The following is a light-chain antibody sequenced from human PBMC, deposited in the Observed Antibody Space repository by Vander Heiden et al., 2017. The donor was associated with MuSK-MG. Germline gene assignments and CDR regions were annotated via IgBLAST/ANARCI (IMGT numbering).Light chain of an antibody. CDR1: QSIDSN. CDR3: QRYHNWPRT. CDR2: GAS. Sequence: EIVMTQSPATLSVSPGEGATLSCRASQSIDSNLVWYQQKPGQALRLLIHGASTRAPGIPARFSGSGSGTEFTLTISSLRSEDFAVYYCQRYHNWPRTFGQGTRVEIK. V-gene: IGKV3-15*01. J-gene: IGKJ1*01.